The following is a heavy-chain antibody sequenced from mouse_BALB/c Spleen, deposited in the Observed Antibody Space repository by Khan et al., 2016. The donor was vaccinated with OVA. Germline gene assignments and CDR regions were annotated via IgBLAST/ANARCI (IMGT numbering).Heavy chain of an antibody. Sequence: EVELVESGGGLVQPGRSQKLSCAASGFTFNSYGMHWVRQAPAKGLEWVAYISGYSNTIYYADTVKGRFTISRDNPKNTLFLQMTSLMSEDTAMYYCATSYCYGYYFDYWGPGTTLTVS. J-gene: IGHJ2*01. CDR3: ATSYCYGYYFDY. V-gene: IGHV5-17*02. CDR2: ISGYSNTI. CDR1: GFTFNSYG. D-gene: IGHD1-1*01.